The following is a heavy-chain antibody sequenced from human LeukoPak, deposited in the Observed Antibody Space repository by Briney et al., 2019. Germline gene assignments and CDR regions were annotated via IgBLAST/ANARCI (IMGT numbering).Heavy chain of an antibody. Sequence: SETLSLTCTVSGGSMSSFFWTWIRQPPGKELEWIGSIYFSGSSTKYNPSLKSRLTISVDTSKSQFSLKLNSATAADTAVYYCARTSRHYYGSGSNLTPWPAGMDVWGQGTTVTVSS. D-gene: IGHD3-10*01. V-gene: IGHV4-59*01. CDR1: GGSMSSFF. J-gene: IGHJ6*02. CDR3: ARTSRHYYGSGSNLTPWPAGMDV. CDR2: IYFSGSST.